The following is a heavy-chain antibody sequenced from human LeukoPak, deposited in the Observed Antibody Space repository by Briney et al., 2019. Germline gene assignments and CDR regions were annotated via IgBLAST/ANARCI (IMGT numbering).Heavy chain of an antibody. CDR2: IIPIFGTA. J-gene: IGHJ3*02. D-gene: IGHD5-18*01. CDR3: ASVGYSYAFDI. Sequence: ASVKVSCKASGRTFSSYAISWVRQAPGQGLEWMGGIIPIFGTANYAQKFQGRVTITTDESTSTAYMELSSLRSEDTAVYYCASVGYSYAFDIRGQGTMVTVSS. CDR1: GRTFSSYA. V-gene: IGHV1-69*05.